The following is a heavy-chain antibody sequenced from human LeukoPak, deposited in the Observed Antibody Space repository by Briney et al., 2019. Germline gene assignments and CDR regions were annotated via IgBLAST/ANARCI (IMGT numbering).Heavy chain of an antibody. D-gene: IGHD6-6*01. Sequence: ASVKVSCKASGYTFTGYYMHWVRQAPGQGPEWMGRINPNSGGTNYAQKFQGRVTMTRDTSISTAYMELSRLRSDDTAVYYCARGSKYSSSWYDYWGQGTLVTVSS. CDR2: INPNSGGT. J-gene: IGHJ4*02. CDR3: ARGSKYSSSWYDY. V-gene: IGHV1-2*06. CDR1: GYTFTGYY.